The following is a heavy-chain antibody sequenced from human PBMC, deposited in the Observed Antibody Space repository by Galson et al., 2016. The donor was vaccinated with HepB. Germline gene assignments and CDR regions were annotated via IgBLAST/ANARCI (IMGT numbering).Heavy chain of an antibody. CDR2: IKPDGSEE. CDR3: ARDTRHGGLY. CDR1: GFTFSNFW. D-gene: IGHD3-16*01. J-gene: IGHJ4*02. V-gene: IGHV3-7*04. Sequence: SLRLSCAASGFTFSNFWMAWARQAPGEGLEWLATIKPDGSEEYYVDSVKGRFTISRDNARNSVSLQKNSLRAGDTAVYFCARDTRHGGLYWGQGTLVTVSS.